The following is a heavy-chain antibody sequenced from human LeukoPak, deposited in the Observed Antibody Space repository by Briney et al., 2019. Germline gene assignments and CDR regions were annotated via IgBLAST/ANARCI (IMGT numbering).Heavy chain of an antibody. CDR1: GGSISSYY. CDR3: ARTYSVSYWYFDL. J-gene: IGHJ2*01. CDR2: IYTSGST. V-gene: IGHV4-4*09. D-gene: IGHD6-13*01. Sequence: SETLSLTCTVSGGSISSYYWSWIRQPPGKGLGWIGYIYTSGSTNYNPSLKSRVTISVDTSKNQFSLKLSSVTAADTAVYYCARTYSVSYWYFDLWGRGTLVTVSS.